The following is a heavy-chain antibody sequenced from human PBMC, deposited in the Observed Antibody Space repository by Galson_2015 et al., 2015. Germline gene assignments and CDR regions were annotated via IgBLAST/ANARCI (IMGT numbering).Heavy chain of an antibody. Sequence: SLRLSCAASGFTVSSNYMSWVRQAPGKGLEWVSAIYSGGSTYYADSVKGRFTISRDNSKSTLYLQMNSLRAEDTAVYYCVKDDLRGYDILTGYHCFDYWGQGTLVTVSS. CDR2: IYSGGST. J-gene: IGHJ4*02. CDR3: VKDDLRGYDILTGYHCFDY. CDR1: GFTVSSNY. D-gene: IGHD3-9*01. V-gene: IGHV3-53*01.